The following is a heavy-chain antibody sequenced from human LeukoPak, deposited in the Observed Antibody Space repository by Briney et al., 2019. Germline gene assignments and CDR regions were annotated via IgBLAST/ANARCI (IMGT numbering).Heavy chain of an antibody. J-gene: IGHJ4*02. CDR1: GYTFTGYY. Sequence: ASVKVSCKASGYTFTGYYMHWVRQAPGQGLEWMGWINPNSGGTNYAQKFQGRVTMTRDTSISTAYMELRSLRSDDTAVYYCARRRGGSGSYYFDYWGQGTLVTVSS. V-gene: IGHV1-2*02. CDR2: INPNSGGT. D-gene: IGHD3-10*01. CDR3: ARRRGGSGSYYFDY.